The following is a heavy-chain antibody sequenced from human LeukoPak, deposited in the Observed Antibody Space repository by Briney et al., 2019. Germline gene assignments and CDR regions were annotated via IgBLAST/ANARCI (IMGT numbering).Heavy chain of an antibody. Sequence: PSETLSLTCTVSGGSISSYYWSWIRQPPGKGLEWIGYIYYSGSTNYNPSLKSRVTISVDTSKNQFSLKLSSVTAADTAVYHCARGEICSSTSCPLSFDYWGQGTLVTVSS. V-gene: IGHV4-59*12. CDR1: GGSISSYY. D-gene: IGHD2-2*01. CDR3: ARGEICSSTSCPLSFDY. J-gene: IGHJ4*02. CDR2: IYYSGST.